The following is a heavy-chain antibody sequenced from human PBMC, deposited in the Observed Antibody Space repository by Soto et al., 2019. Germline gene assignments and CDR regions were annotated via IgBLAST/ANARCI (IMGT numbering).Heavy chain of an antibody. CDR1: GYSFTSHW. CDR3: AILGDIVVVPAAPPGYYYGMDV. Sequence: GESLKISCKGSGYSFTSHWISWVRQMPGKGLEWMGRIDPSDSYTNYSPSFQGHVTISADKSISTAYLQWSSLKASDTAMYYCAILGDIVVVPAAPPGYYYGMDVWGQGTTVTVSS. CDR2: IDPSDSYT. J-gene: IGHJ6*02. V-gene: IGHV5-10-1*01. D-gene: IGHD2-2*01.